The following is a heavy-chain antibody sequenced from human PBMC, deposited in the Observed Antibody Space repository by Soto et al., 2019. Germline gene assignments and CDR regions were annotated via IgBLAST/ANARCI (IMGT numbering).Heavy chain of an antibody. CDR1: GGSISDGYY. J-gene: IGHJ5*02. D-gene: IGHD3-22*01. V-gene: IGHV4-31*03. CDR3: ARRDRSCSSYWLDT. Sequence: SETLSLTCTVSGGSISDGYYWTWIRQHPGKGLEWIGSISASGSTSYNPSLKSRLTVSVDKSKNQFSLNLRSVTAADTAVYYCARRDRSCSSYWLDTWGQGTLVTVSS. CDR2: ISASGST.